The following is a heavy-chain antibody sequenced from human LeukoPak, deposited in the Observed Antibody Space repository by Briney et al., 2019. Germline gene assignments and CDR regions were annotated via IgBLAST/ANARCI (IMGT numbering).Heavy chain of an antibody. CDR2: IYSDGIT. CDR3: ARVPENAGYFDY. V-gene: IGHV3-66*01. D-gene: IGHD1-14*01. CDR1: GFTVSTNY. J-gene: IGHJ4*02. Sequence: GGSLRLSCAASGFTVSTNYMNWVRQAPGKGLEWVSVIYSDGITYYTDSVKGRFTISRDNSKNTLYLQMSSLRAEDTAMYYCARVPENAGYFDYWGQGALVTVSS.